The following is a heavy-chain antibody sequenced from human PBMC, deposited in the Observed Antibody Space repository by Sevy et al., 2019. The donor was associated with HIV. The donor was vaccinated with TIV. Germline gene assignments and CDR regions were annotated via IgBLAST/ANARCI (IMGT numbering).Heavy chain of an antibody. CDR3: ARAFGLRHFDY. J-gene: IGHJ4*02. D-gene: IGHD5-12*01. Sequence: GGFLRLPCAASGFTFRTYAIHRVRQAPGKGLEGGAVVSYGGNNKYYADSVKGRFTISRDNSKNTLYLQMNSLRAEDTAVYYCARAFGLRHFDYWGQGTLVTVSS. CDR2: VSYGGNNK. CDR1: GFTFRTYA. V-gene: IGHV3-30*04.